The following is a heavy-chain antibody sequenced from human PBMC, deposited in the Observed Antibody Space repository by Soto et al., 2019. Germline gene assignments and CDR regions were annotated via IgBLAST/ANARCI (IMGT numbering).Heavy chain of an antibody. Sequence: QVQLVESGGGVVQPGSSLRLSCEASGFTFSMYGMHWVRQAQGKGLEWVGVIYSDGSHQYYGDSVKGRFTISRDNSNKMVYLQMTGLRLDDSALYYCARDRRVIPDADMDYWGQGVLVTVSS. J-gene: IGHJ4*02. CDR3: ARDRRVIPDADMDY. CDR2: IYSDGSHQ. V-gene: IGHV3-30*03. CDR1: GFTFSMYG. D-gene: IGHD2-21*01.